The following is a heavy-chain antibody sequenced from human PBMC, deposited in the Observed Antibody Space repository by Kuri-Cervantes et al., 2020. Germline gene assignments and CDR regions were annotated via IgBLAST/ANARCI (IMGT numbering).Heavy chain of an antibody. J-gene: IGHJ4*02. CDR3: ARGGGQWLSGSRKAKGWSDY. Sequence: SQTLSLTCAVYGGSFSGYYWSWIRQSPGKGLEWIGEINHSGSTNYNPSLKSRVTISVDTSKNQVSLKLSSVTAADTAVYYCARGGGQWLSGSRKAKGWSDYWGQGTLVTVSS. V-gene: IGHV4-34*01. CDR2: INHSGST. CDR1: GGSFSGYY. D-gene: IGHD6-19*01.